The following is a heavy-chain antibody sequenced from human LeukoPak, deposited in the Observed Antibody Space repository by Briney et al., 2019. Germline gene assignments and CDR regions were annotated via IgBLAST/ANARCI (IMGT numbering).Heavy chain of an antibody. V-gene: IGHV3-23*01. D-gene: IGHD2-2*01. CDR2: ISGSGGST. CDR1: GFTFSSYA. CDR3: AKERCSSTSCDALFDY. Sequence: GGSLRLSCAASGFTFSSYAMSWVRQAPGKGLEWVSAISGSGGSTYYADSVKGRFTISRDNSKNTLYLQMNSLRAEDTAVYYCAKERCSSTSCDALFDYWGQGTLVTVSS. J-gene: IGHJ4*02.